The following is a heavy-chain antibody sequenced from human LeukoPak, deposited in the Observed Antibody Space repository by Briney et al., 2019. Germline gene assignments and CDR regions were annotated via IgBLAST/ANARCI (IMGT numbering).Heavy chain of an antibody. CDR3: ARALGYYDFWSGYYRDFDY. CDR2: IYYSGST. CDR1: GGSISSSSYY. V-gene: IGHV4-39*01. J-gene: IGHJ4*02. Sequence: SETQSLTCTVSGGSISSSSYYWGWIRQPPGKGLEWIGSIYYSGSTYYNPSLKSRVTISVDTSKNQFSLKLSSVTAADTAVYYCARALGYYDFWSGYYRDFDYWGQGTLVTVSS. D-gene: IGHD3-3*01.